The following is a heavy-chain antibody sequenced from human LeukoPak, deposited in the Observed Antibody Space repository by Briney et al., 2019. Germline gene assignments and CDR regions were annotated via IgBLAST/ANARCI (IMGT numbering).Heavy chain of an antibody. J-gene: IGHJ4*02. V-gene: IGHV3-74*01. CDR3: ISDHTGHDDY. CDR2: INIDGSNT. D-gene: IGHD1-1*01. Sequence: GGSLRLSCAASGFSFSSYWMHWVRQAPGKGLVWVSRINIDGSNTTYADSVKGRFTISRDNAKNTLSLQMNSLRADDTAVYYCISDHTGHDDYWGQGTLVTVSS. CDR1: GFSFSSYW.